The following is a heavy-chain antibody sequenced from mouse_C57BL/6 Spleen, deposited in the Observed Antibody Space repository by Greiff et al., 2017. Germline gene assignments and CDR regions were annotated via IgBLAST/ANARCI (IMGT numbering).Heavy chain of an antibody. CDR3: ARGGYLDY. Sequence: EVKLQESGPGLVKPSQSLSLTCSVTGYSITSGYYWNWIRQFPGNKLEWMGYISYDGSNNYNPSLKNRISITRDTSKNQFFLKLNSVTTEDTATYYCARGGYLDYWGQGTTLTVSS. J-gene: IGHJ2*01. CDR2: ISYDGSN. CDR1: GYSITSGYY. V-gene: IGHV3-6*01.